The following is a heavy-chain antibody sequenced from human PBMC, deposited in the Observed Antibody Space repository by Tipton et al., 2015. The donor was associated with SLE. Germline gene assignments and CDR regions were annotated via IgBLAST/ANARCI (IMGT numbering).Heavy chain of an antibody. Sequence: TLSLTCTVSGGSITSGSYFYNWIRPPAGKGLEWIGRLYTSGAIDYNPSLQSRVTISRDTSKNQFSLDLKSVTAADTAKYYCARESVINPRNALDIWGQGAMVIVSS. CDR1: GGSITSGSYF. J-gene: IGHJ3*02. CDR3: ARESVINPRNALDI. D-gene: IGHD2-21*01. CDR2: LYTSGAI. V-gene: IGHV4-61*02.